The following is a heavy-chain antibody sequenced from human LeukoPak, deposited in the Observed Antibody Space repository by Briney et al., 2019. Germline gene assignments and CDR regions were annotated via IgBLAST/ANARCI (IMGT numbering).Heavy chain of an antibody. CDR1: GGSLSNNY. CDR3: ARGPASGSDFAWFDP. Sequence: SETLSLTCAVYGGSLSNNYWSWIRQPPGKGLEWIGEINHSGSTKFNPSLKSRVTILVDMSKSQFSLELRSVTAADTAVYYCARGPASGSDFAWFDPWGQGTLVTVSS. J-gene: IGHJ5*02. V-gene: IGHV4-34*01. D-gene: IGHD3-10*01. CDR2: INHSGST.